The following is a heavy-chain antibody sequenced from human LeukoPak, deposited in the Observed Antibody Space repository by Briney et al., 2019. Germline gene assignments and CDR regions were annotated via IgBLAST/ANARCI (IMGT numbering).Heavy chain of an antibody. V-gene: IGHV3-21*01. CDR1: GFTFSSYS. D-gene: IGHD6-19*01. J-gene: IGHJ4*02. Sequence: GGSLRLSCAASGFTFSSYSMNWVRQAPGKGLEWVSSISSSSSYIYYADSVKGRFTISRDNAQNSLYLQMNSLRAEDTAVYYCARDGAASGWYVPVVDYWGQGTLVTVSS. CDR3: ARDGAASGWYVPVVDY. CDR2: ISSSSSYI.